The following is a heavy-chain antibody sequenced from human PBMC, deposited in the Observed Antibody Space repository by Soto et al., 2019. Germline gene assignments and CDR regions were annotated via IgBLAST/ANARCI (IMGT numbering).Heavy chain of an antibody. J-gene: IGHJ4*02. CDR3: AIPKCADTPFDS. V-gene: IGHV3-30*03. D-gene: IGHD2-15*01. CDR2: ISYHGSDI. CDR1: GFIFSRDG. Sequence: QVQLVESGGGVVQPGTSLTLSCAASGFIFSRDGMHWVRQAPGKGLEWVAVISYHGSDIYYADSVNGSFTNSTDNSKNTVHLQMNSLRPEDTALYYCAIPKCADTPFDSWGQGALVTVAS.